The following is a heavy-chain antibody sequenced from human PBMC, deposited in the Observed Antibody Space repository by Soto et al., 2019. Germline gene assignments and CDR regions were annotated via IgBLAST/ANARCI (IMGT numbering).Heavy chain of an antibody. CDR3: ARVAVDTAMVPNWFDP. J-gene: IGHJ5*02. D-gene: IGHD5-18*01. CDR1: GGTFSSYA. CDR2: IIPNNGTT. V-gene: IGHV1-69*05. Sequence: GASVKVSCKASGGTFSSYAISWVRQAPGQGLEWMGWIIPNNGTTNYAQKFQGRVTITTDTSTSTAYMELRSLRSDDTAVYYCARVAVDTAMVPNWFDPWGQGTLVTVSS.